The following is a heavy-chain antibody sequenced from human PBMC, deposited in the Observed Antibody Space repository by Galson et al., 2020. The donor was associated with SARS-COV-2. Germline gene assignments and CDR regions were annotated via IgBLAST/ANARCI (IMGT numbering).Heavy chain of an antibody. V-gene: IGHV4-61*02. CDR1: GGSISSGSYY. CDR2: IYTSGST. CDR3: ASARPPYGSGSYSEPYYYYYGMDV. Sequence: SETLSLTCTVSGGSISSGSYYWSWIRQPAGKGLEWIGRIYTSGSTNYNPSLKSRVTISVDTSKNQFSLKLSSVTAADTAVYYCASARPPYGSGSYSEPYYYYYGMDVWGQGTTVTVSS. D-gene: IGHD3-10*01. J-gene: IGHJ6*02.